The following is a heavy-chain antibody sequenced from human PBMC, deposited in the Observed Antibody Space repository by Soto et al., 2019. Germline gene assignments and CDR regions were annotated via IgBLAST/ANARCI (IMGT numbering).Heavy chain of an antibody. CDR1: GFSLSNDRMG. CDR3: XRXASVXFYWFDP. J-gene: IGHJ5*02. CDR2: IFSNDEK. Sequence: QVTLQESGPVLVKPTETLTLTCTVSGFSLSNDRMGVTWIRXXPGKALEWLGHIFSNDEKFYITSLRNRITXXXXXXXXXXXXXXXXXXXXXXXXXXXXRXASVXFYWFDPWGQGTLVTVSS. V-gene: IGHV2-26*01. D-gene: IGHD3-16*01.